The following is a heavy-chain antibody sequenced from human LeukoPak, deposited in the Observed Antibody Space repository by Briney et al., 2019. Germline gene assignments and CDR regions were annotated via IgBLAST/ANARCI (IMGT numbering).Heavy chain of an antibody. CDR1: GFTFSSYW. Sequence: GGSLRLSCAASGFTFSSYWMSWVRQAPGKGLEWVANIKQDGSEKYYVDSVKGRFTISRDNSKNTLYLQMNSLRAEDTAVYYCAKRRQDIVVVGAATHYYYYMDVWGKGTTVTVS. V-gene: IGHV3-7*03. D-gene: IGHD2-15*01. CDR3: AKRRQDIVVVGAATHYYYYMDV. J-gene: IGHJ6*03. CDR2: IKQDGSEK.